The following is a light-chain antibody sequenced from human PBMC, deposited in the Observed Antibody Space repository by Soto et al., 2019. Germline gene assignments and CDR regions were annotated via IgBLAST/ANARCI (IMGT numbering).Light chain of an antibody. V-gene: IGLV2-23*01. Sequence: QSALTQPASVSGSPGQSITISCTGTSSDVGSYNLVSWYQQYPGKAPKLMIYEGSKRPSGVSNRFSGSKSGNTASLTISGLQAEDDADYYCCSYAGRSTVVFGGGTKVTVL. CDR1: SSDVGSYNL. CDR3: CSYAGRSTVV. CDR2: EGS. J-gene: IGLJ2*01.